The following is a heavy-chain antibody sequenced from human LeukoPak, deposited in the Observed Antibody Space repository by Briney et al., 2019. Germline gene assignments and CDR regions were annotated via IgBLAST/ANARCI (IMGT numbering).Heavy chain of an antibody. CDR2: IIPMSDTA. Sequence: GASVKVSCKASGGTFNSYAISWVRQAPGQGLEWMGGIIPMSDTANYPQKFQGRVTITADESTSTAYMELSSLRSEDTAVYFCASAPRYSSSWPNNWFDPWGQGTLVTVSS. CDR1: GGTFNSYA. D-gene: IGHD6-13*01. CDR3: ASAPRYSSSWPNNWFDP. V-gene: IGHV1-69*13. J-gene: IGHJ5*02.